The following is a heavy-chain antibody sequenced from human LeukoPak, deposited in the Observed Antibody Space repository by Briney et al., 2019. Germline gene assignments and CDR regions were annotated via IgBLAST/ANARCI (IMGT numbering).Heavy chain of an antibody. D-gene: IGHD3-3*01. J-gene: IGHJ4*02. CDR1: GGSFSGHY. CDR2: INHSGSN. CDR3: ASGQYYDLWSGYYVD. Sequence: SETLSLTCAVYGGSFSGHYWSWIRQPPGKGVEWIGEINHSGSNNYNPSLESRVTISVETSKNHFSLKLSSVTAADTAVYYCASGQYYDLWSGYYVDWGQGTLVTVSA. V-gene: IGHV4-34*01.